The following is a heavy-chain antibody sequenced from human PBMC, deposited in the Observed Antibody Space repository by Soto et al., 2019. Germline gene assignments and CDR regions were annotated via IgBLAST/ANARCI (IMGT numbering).Heavy chain of an antibody. J-gene: IGHJ4*02. V-gene: IGHV4-59*01. CDR3: ARDQGYGDYGPD. CDR2: IYYSGST. Sequence: QVQLQESGPGLVKPSETLSLTCTVSGGSISSYYWSWIRQPPGKGLEWIGYIYYSGSTNYNPSLKSRVTISVDTSKNQFSLKLSSVTAADTAVYYCARDQGYGDYGPDWGQGTLVTVSS. CDR1: GGSISSYY. D-gene: IGHD4-17*01.